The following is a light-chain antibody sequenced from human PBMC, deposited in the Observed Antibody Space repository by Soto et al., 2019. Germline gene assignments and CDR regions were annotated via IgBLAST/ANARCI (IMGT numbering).Light chain of an antibody. J-gene: IGLJ1*01. CDR3: SSYAGSSNV. CDR1: SSDVGGYNY. CDR2: EVN. V-gene: IGLV2-8*01. Sequence: QSVLAQPASVSGSPGQSVAISCTGTSSDVGGYNYVSWYQQHPGKAPKLMIYEVNKRPSGVPDRFSGSKSGNTASLTVSGLQAEDEADYYCSSYAGSSNVFGTGTKVTAL.